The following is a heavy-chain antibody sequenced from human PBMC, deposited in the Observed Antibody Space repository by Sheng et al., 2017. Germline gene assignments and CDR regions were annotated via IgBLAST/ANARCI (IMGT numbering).Heavy chain of an antibody. CDR2: ISGSGGST. CDR3: AKDDDSSGYFRDAFDI. CDR1: GFTFSSYA. V-gene: IGHV3-23*01. Sequence: EVQLLESGGGLVQPGGSLRLSCAASGFTFSSYAMSWVRQAPGKGLEWVSAISGSGGSTYYADSVKGRFTISRDNSKNTLYLQMNSLRAEDTAVYYCAKDDDSSGYFRDAFDIWGQGTMVTVSS. D-gene: IGHD3-22*01. J-gene: IGHJ3*02.